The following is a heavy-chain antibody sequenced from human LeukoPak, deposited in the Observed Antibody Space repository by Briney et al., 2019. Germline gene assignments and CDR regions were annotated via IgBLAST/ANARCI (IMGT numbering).Heavy chain of an antibody. CDR3: AREITMVRGVAY. D-gene: IGHD3-10*01. CDR2: ISGSGGST. CDR1: GFTFSSYA. J-gene: IGHJ4*02. V-gene: IGHV3-23*01. Sequence: PGGSLRLSCAASGFTFSSYAMSWVRQAPGKGLGWVSAISGSGGSTYYADSVKGRFTISRDNSKNTLYLQMNSLRAEDTAVYYCAREITMVRGVAYWGQGTLVTVSS.